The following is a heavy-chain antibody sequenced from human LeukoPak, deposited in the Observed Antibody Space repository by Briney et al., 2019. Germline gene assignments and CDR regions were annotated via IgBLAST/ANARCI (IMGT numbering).Heavy chain of an antibody. CDR2: IIPIFGTA. CDR3: ARDLSSPPTGGFDY. D-gene: IGHD6-13*01. Sequence: SVTVSCKASGGAFSSYAISWVRQAPGRGLEWVGGIIPIFGTANYAQKFQGRVTITTDESTSTAYMELSSLRSEDTAVYYCARDLSSPPTGGFDYWGQGTLVTVSS. V-gene: IGHV1-69*05. CDR1: GGAFSSYA. J-gene: IGHJ4*02.